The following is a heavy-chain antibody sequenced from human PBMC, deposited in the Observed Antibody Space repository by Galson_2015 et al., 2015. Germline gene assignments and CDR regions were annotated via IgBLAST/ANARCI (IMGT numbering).Heavy chain of an antibody. CDR1: GYNFNIYW. Sequence: QSGAEVKKPGESLMISCEASGYNFNIYWIGWARQMPGKGLEWMGIIYPGDSDTRYSPSFQGQVSISVDKSISTAYLQWDSLKASDTAMYYCARDGGDGWFDPWGQETLVTVSS. J-gene: IGHJ5*02. D-gene: IGHD3-10*01. CDR2: IYPGDSDT. V-gene: IGHV5-51*01. CDR3: ARDGGDGWFDP.